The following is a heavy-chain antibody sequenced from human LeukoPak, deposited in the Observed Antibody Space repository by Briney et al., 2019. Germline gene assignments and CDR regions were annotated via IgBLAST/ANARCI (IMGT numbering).Heavy chain of an antibody. CDR1: GFTFSRSA. D-gene: IGHD3-22*01. Sequence: GGSLRLSCAASGFTFSRSAMTWVRQGPGTGLEFVASIIYSGGATYYADSVKGRFTISRDNSKDTLYLQMNSLRAEGTALYYCAKDGLYYDGSEHVYYFDSWGQGTLVTVSS. J-gene: IGHJ4*02. V-gene: IGHV3-23*01. CDR3: AKDGLYYDGSEHVYYFDS. CDR2: IIYSGGAT.